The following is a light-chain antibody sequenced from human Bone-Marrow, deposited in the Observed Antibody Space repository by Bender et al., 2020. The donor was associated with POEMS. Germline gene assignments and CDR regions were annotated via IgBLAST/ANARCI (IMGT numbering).Light chain of an antibody. Sequence: QSVLTQPPSVSGAPGQRVTISCSGSSSNTGSGYDINWYQHLPGTAPKLLIYGYNNRPSGVPDRFSGSKSGTSATLGITGLQTGDEADYYCGTWDNSLSAKVFGGGTKVTVL. CDR3: GTWDNSLSAKV. CDR1: SSNTGSGYD. V-gene: IGLV1-50*01. CDR2: GYN. J-gene: IGLJ2*01.